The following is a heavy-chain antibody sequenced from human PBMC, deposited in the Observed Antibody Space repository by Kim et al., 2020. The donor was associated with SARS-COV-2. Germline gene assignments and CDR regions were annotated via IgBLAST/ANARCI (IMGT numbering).Heavy chain of an antibody. CDR3: TRGGSTLAYYFYGLDV. Sequence: GGSLRLSCAASGFIFSSYALHWVRQAPGKGLEWVAAIWYDGGDKHYADSVKGRFSISRDNSKNTLYLQMNSLRVEDTAIYYCTRGGSTLAYYFYGLDVWG. CDR1: GFIFSSYA. CDR2: IWYDGGDK. D-gene: IGHD1-1*01. J-gene: IGHJ6*01. V-gene: IGHV3-33*01.